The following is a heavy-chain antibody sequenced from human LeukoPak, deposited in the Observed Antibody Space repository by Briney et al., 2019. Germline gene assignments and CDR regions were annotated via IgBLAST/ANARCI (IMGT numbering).Heavy chain of an antibody. CDR3: AIVGYGDYSAFDI. V-gene: IGHV3-21*01. CDR2: ISRSSSYI. D-gene: IGHD4-17*01. J-gene: IGHJ3*02. CDR1: GFTFSSYS. Sequence: GGPLRLSCAASGFTFSSYSMNWVRQAPGKALEWVSSISRSSSYIYYADSVKGRFTISRDNAKNPLYLQMNSLRAEDTAAYYCAIVGYGDYSAFDIWGQGTMVTVSS.